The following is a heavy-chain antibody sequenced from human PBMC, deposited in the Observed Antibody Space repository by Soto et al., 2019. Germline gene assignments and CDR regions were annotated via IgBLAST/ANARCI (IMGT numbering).Heavy chain of an antibody. CDR1: GFSFTGYY. D-gene: IGHD6-6*01. J-gene: IGHJ5*02. V-gene: IGHV1-2*02. CDR2: INAHSGGT. Sequence: ASVKVSCKASGFSFTGYYIHWLRQAPGQGLEWMGWINAHSGGTEYAQKFQGRVTLTRDTSIATAYLTLTSLTSDDTALYYCAKDLTRQLAYWLDPWGQGTQVTV. CDR3: AKDLTRQLAYWLDP.